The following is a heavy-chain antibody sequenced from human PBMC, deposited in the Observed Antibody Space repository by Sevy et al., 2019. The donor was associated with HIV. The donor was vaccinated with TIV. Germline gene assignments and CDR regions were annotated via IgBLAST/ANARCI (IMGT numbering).Heavy chain of an antibody. CDR2: IYSGAGT. CDR1: GFTVSSKY. CDR3: ARGLDESSGFYSFDY. J-gene: IGHJ4*02. V-gene: IGHV3-66*02. Sequence: GGSLRLSCAASGFTVSSKYMSWVRQAPGKGLEWVSGIYSGAGTYYVDSVKGRFTISRDNSKNSLYLQMNSLRAEDSALYYCARGLDESSGFYSFDYWGQGTLVTVSS. D-gene: IGHD3-22*01.